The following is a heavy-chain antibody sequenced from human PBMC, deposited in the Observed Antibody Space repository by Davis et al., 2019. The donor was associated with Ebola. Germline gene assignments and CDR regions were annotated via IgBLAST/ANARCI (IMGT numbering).Heavy chain of an antibody. D-gene: IGHD3-9*01. CDR2: INAGNGNI. V-gene: IGHV1-3*01. J-gene: IGHJ4*02. CDR3: ARDTGIRYVSLGH. CDR1: GYTFIDFD. Sequence: AASVKVSCKASGYTFIDFDMHWVRQAPGQRLEWMGWINAGNGNIRYSQNFQGRITITRDASASTAYMELSSLRSEDTAVYYCARDTGIRYVSLGHWGQGTLVTVSS.